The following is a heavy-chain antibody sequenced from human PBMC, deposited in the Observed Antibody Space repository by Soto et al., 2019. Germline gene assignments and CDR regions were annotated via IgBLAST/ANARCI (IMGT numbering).Heavy chain of an antibody. V-gene: IGHV3-48*02. CDR2: ISSSSSTI. CDR3: ARDSRAGIVVVMPFDY. Sequence: GGSLRLSCAASGFTFSSYSMNWVRQAPGKGLGWVSYISSSSSTIYYADSVKGRFTISRDNAKNSLYLQMNSLRDEDTAVYYCARDSRAGIVVVMPFDYWGQGTLVTVSS. CDR1: GFTFSSYS. D-gene: IGHD3-22*01. J-gene: IGHJ4*02.